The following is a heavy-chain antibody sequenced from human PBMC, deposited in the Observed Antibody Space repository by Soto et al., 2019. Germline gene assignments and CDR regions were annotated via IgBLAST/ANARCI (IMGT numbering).Heavy chain of an antibody. J-gene: IGHJ4*02. CDR1: GFTSDSYA. D-gene: IGHD5-18*01. Sequence: EVQLVDSGGGLVQPGRSLRLSCAASGFTSDSYAMHWVRQAPGKGLEWVSSISWNSGTKGYADSVKGRFTISRDNAKNCLYLQMDSLRAEDTALYYCAKELGGYSYGYELDYWGQGTLVTVSS. V-gene: IGHV3-9*02. CDR2: ISWNSGTK. CDR3: AKELGGYSYGYELDY.